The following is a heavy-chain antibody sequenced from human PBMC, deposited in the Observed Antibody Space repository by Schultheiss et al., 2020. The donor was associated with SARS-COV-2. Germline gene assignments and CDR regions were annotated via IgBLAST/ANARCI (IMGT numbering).Heavy chain of an antibody. D-gene: IGHD1-1*01. CDR2: ISSSSSYI. V-gene: IGHV3-21*01. J-gene: IGHJ6*02. CDR3: ARVPLGPLEPGYYGMDV. CDR1: GFTFSSYS. Sequence: GGSLRLSCAASGFTFSSYSMNWVRQAPGKGLEWVSSISSSSSYIYYADSVKGRFTISRDNAKNSLYLQMNSLRAEDTAVYYCARVPLGPLEPGYYGMDVWGQGTTVTVSS.